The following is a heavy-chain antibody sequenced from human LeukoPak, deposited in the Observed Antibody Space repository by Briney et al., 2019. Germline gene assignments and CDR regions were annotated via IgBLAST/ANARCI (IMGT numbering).Heavy chain of an antibody. CDR2: IKSKTDGGTT. J-gene: IGHJ2*01. D-gene: IGHD5-12*01. Sequence: PGGSLRLSCAASGFTFSNAWMSWVRQAPGKGLEWVGRIKSKTDGGTTDYAAPVKGRFTISRDDSKNTLYLQMTSLKTEDTAVYYCTAYGGYSGYDYANWYLDLWGRGTLVTVSS. V-gene: IGHV3-15*01. CDR3: TAYGGYSGYDYANWYLDL. CDR1: GFTFSNAW.